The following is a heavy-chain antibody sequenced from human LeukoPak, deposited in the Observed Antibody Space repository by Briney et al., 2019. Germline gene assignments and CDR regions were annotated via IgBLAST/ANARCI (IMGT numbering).Heavy chain of an antibody. CDR1: GYSLMVFW. CDR3: ARLWNPQWLVPFYYAVDV. J-gene: IGHJ6*02. Sequence: GESLKISCKASGYSLMVFWIGWVRQMPGKGLEWMGIIYPADSHTTYSPSSQGQVTISADKSINTAYLQWSSLKASDTAMYYCARLWNPQWLVPFYYAVDVWGQGTTVTVSS. CDR2: IYPADSHT. V-gene: IGHV5-51*01. D-gene: IGHD6-19*01.